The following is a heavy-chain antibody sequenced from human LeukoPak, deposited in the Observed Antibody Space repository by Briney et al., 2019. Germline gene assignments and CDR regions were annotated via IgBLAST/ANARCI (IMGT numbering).Heavy chain of an antibody. CDR2: ISSSSSYI. CDR3: ARYYDSSGYYFFDY. CDR1: GFTFSSYS. V-gene: IGHV3-21*01. Sequence: PGGSLRLSCAAYGFTFSSYSMNWVRQAPGKGLEWVSSISSSSSYIYYADSVKGRFTISRDNAKNSLYLQMNSLRAEDTAVHYCARYYDSSGYYFFDYWGQGTLVTVSS. D-gene: IGHD3-22*01. J-gene: IGHJ4*02.